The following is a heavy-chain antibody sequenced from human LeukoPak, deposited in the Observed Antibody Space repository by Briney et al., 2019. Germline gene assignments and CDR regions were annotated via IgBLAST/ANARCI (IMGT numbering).Heavy chain of an antibody. Sequence: ASETLSLTCAVYGGSFSGYYWSWIRQPPGKGLEWIGEINHSGSTNYNPSLKSRVTISVDTSKNQFSLKLSSVTAADTAVYYCARSPARVRGVIPNGRNWFDPWGQGTLVTVSS. V-gene: IGHV4-34*01. CDR1: GGSFSGYY. CDR3: ARSPARVRGVIPNGRNWFDP. CDR2: INHSGST. D-gene: IGHD3-10*01. J-gene: IGHJ5*02.